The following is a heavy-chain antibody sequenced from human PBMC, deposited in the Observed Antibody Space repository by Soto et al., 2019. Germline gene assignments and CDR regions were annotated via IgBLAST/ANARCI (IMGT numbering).Heavy chain of an antibody. V-gene: IGHV4-59*01. D-gene: IGHD3-10*01. J-gene: IGHJ6*01. Sequence: LSLTCTVAGDSLDYYYWSWIRQPPGKRLEWIGDVSDSGRTNYNPSLRSRATISVDTSKNQFSLKLNSVTAADTAVYYCARDSATWFPYYGIDGLGRWNRTTFCS. CDR3: ARDSATWFPYYGIDG. CDR2: VSDSGRT. CDR1: GDSLDYYY.